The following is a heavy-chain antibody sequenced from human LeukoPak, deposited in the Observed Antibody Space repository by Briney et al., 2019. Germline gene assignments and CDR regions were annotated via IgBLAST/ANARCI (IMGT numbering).Heavy chain of an antibody. CDR1: GGSFSGYY. Sequence: SETLSLTCAVYGGSFSGYYWSGIRQPPGKGLEWIGEINHSGSTNYNPSLKCQVTISVDTSKNQFSLKLSSVTAADTAVYYCARGSVVVVAATVFDYWGQGTLVTVSS. D-gene: IGHD2-15*01. CDR3: ARGSVVVVAATVFDY. V-gene: IGHV4-34*01. CDR2: INHSGST. J-gene: IGHJ4*02.